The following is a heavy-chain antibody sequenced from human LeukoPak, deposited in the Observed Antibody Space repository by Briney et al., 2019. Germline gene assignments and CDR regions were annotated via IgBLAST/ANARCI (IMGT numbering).Heavy chain of an antibody. J-gene: IGHJ4*02. V-gene: IGHV3-30*18. D-gene: IGHD4-17*01. Sequence: GGSLRLSCAASGFTFSSYGMHWVRQAPGKGLEWVAVISYDGSNKYYADSVKGRFTISRDNSKNTLYLQMNSLRAEDTAVYYCAKDYGDYTYYFDYWGQGTLVTVSS. CDR3: AKDYGDYTYYFDY. CDR2: ISYDGSNK. CDR1: GFTFSSYG.